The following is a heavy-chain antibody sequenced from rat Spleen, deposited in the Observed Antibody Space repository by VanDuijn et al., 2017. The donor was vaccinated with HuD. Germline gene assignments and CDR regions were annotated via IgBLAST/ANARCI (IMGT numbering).Heavy chain of an antibody. CDR2: IIYDGSST. CDR1: GFTFSNYA. CDR3: ATAGSRVSRFAY. Sequence: EVQLVESGGGLVQPGRSLKLSCAASGFTFSNYAMAWVRQAPKKGLEWVATIIYDGSSTYYRDSVKGRITFSRDNAKSTLYLLMDSLRSEDTATYYCATAGSRVSRFAYWGQGTLVTVS. D-gene: IGHD1-4*01. J-gene: IGHJ3*01. V-gene: IGHV5S10*01.